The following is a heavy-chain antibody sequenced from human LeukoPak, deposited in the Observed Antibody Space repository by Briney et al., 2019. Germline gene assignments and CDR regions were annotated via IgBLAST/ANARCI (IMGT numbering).Heavy chain of an antibody. CDR3: ATPPHDYGDYYFDY. Sequence: GGSLRLSCAASGFTFSSYEMNWVRQAPGKGLEWVSSISSSSSYIYYADSVKGRFTISRDNAKNSLYLQMNSLRVEDTAVYYCATPPHDYGDYYFDYWGQGTLVTVSS. CDR1: GFTFSSYE. D-gene: IGHD4-17*01. CDR2: ISSSSSYI. V-gene: IGHV3-21*01. J-gene: IGHJ4*02.